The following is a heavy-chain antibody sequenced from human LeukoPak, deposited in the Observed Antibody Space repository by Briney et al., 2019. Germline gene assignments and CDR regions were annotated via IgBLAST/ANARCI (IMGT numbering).Heavy chain of an antibody. CDR2: LNSDGSST. J-gene: IGHJ4*02. V-gene: IGHV3-74*01. D-gene: IGHD3-16*01. CDR3: ARVRGGYYFDY. CDR1: GFTFSTYW. Sequence: QPGGSLRLSCAASGFTFSTYWMHWVRQAPGKGLVWVSRLNSDGSSTSYADSVKGRFTISRDNAKNTLYLQMNSLRAEDTAVYYCARVRGGYYFDYWGQGTLVTVSS.